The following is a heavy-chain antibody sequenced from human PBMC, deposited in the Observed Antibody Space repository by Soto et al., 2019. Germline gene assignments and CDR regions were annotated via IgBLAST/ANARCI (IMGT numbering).Heavy chain of an antibody. Sequence: QVQLVQSGAEEKKPGASVKVSCKASGYTFTTYAMHWVRQAPGQRLEWMGWINAGNGNTKYSQKFQGRVTITRDTSASTAHMELSSLRSEDTAVYYCARDFGWFDPWGQGTLVTVSS. CDR1: GYTFTTYA. J-gene: IGHJ5*02. D-gene: IGHD3-10*01. CDR3: ARDFGWFDP. CDR2: INAGNGNT. V-gene: IGHV1-3*05.